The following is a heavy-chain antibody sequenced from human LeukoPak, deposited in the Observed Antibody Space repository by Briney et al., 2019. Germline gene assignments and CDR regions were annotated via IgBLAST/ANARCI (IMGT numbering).Heavy chain of an antibody. J-gene: IGHJ4*02. CDR1: GYTFTGYY. CDR3: ARVPADSGGYYLGFDF. V-gene: IGHV1-2*02. Sequence: GASVKVSCKASGYTFTGYYMHWVRQAPGQGLELMGWINPNSTGTKYEQKFQGRVTMTWDTSISTAYMELSRLTSDDTAVYYCARVPADSGGYYLGFDFWGQGTLVTVSS. CDR2: INPNSTGT. D-gene: IGHD3-22*01.